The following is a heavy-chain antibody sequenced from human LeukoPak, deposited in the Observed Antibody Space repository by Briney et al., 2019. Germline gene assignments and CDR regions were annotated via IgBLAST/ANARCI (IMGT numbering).Heavy chain of an antibody. Sequence: GGSLRLSCAASGFTFSSYSMNWVRQAPGKGLEWVSSISSSSSYIYYADSVKGRFTISRDNAKNSLYLQMNSLRAEDTAVYYCAGTRRSRDGYNYSPPDYWGQGTLVTVSS. V-gene: IGHV3-21*01. CDR1: GFTFSSYS. J-gene: IGHJ4*02. CDR3: AGTRRSRDGYNYSPPDY. D-gene: IGHD5-24*01. CDR2: ISSSSSYI.